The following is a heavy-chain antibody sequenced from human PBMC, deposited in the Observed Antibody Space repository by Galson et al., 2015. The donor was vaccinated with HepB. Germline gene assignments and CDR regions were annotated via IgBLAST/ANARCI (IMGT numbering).Heavy chain of an antibody. CDR2: IYPGDSDT. CDR3: ARRALSSSKQAWVDY. CDR1: GYSFTSYW. V-gene: IGHV5-51*01. J-gene: IGHJ4*02. Sequence: QSGAEVKKPGESLKISCKGSGYSFTSYWIGWVRQMPGKGLEWMGIIYPGDSDTRYSPSFQGQVTISADKSISTAYLQWSSLKASDTAMYYCARRALSSSKQAWVDYWGQGTLVTVSS. D-gene: IGHD6-6*01.